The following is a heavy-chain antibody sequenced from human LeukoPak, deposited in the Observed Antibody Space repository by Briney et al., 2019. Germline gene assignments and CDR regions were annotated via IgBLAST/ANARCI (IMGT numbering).Heavy chain of an antibody. Sequence: PGGSLRLSCAASGFTFSSYRMSWARQAPGEGVEWMANIKQDGSEKYYVDSVKGRFTISRDNAKNSLYPQMNSLRAEDTAVYCCARSGIAVYDGAWFDPWGQGTLVTVSS. D-gene: IGHD6-19*01. V-gene: IGHV3-7*01. CDR1: GFTFSSYR. CDR2: IKQDGSEK. J-gene: IGHJ5*02. CDR3: ARSGIAVYDGAWFDP.